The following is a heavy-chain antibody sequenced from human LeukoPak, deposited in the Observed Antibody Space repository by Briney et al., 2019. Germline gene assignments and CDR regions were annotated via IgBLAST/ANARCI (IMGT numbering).Heavy chain of an antibody. V-gene: IGHV3-21*01. CDR3: ARTYYYNSNDYYYRHFDY. J-gene: IGHJ4*02. CDR2: ISKGSSHI. Sequence: GESLRLSCAASGFTFGSYTMNWVRQAPGKGLEWVSSISKGSSHIYLADSLKGRLTISRDNAKSSLYLQMDSLRVEDTAVYYCARTYYYNSNDYYYRHFDYWGQGTLVTVSP. D-gene: IGHD3-22*01. CDR1: GFTFGSYT.